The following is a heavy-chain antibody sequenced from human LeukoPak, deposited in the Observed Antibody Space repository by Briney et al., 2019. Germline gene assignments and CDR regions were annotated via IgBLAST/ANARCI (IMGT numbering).Heavy chain of an antibody. J-gene: IGHJ4*02. D-gene: IGHD4-17*01. Sequence: SETLSLTCPLPFASLSALYWAWFRQPPGKGLEWIGSIYYSGSTYYNPSLKSRVTISIDTSKNQFSLTLNSVTAADTAVYYCARHGQHGDYGYWGQGNLVTVSS. CDR3: ARHGQHGDYGY. CDR1: FASLSALY. CDR2: IYYSGST. V-gene: IGHV4-39*01.